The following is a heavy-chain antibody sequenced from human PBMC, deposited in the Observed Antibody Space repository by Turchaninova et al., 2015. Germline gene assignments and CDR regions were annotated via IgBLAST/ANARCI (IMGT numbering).Heavy chain of an antibody. Sequence: QVQLQESGPGLVNPSETLSLTCAVSAYSISSGYYWGWIRQSPGKGLEWIGSIYHRWSTDYNPSLKSRVTIAVDTSRNQFSLKLSSVTATDTAMYYCARVRIGGFDYWGQGALVTVSS. CDR2: IYHRWST. V-gene: IGHV4-38-2*01. D-gene: IGHD3-10*01. CDR3: ARVRIGGFDY. J-gene: IGHJ4*02. CDR1: AYSISSGYY.